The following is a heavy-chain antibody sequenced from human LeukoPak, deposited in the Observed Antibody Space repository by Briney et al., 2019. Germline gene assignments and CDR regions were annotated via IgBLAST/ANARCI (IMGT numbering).Heavy chain of an antibody. D-gene: IGHD3-22*01. CDR1: GGSISSYY. V-gene: IGHV4-59*01. CDR2: IYYSGST. CDR3: ARGSDYDSSGYRYYSDY. Sequence: LETLSLTCTVSGGSISSYYWSWIRQPPGKGLEWIGYIYYSGSTNYNPSLKSRVTISVDTSKNQFSLKLSSVTAADTAVYYCARGSDYDSSGYRYYSDYWGQGTLVTVSS. J-gene: IGHJ4*02.